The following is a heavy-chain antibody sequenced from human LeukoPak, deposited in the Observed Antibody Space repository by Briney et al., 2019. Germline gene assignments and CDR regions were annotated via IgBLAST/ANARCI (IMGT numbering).Heavy chain of an antibody. D-gene: IGHD4-17*01. CDR3: ARHSAVTTFIFDY. CDR2: IFYSGST. Sequence: SETLSLTCTVSGGSISSSYYYWGWIRQPPGKGLEWTGSIFYSGSTYYNPSLKSRVTISLDTSKNQFSLRLSSVTAADTAVYYCARHSAVTTFIFDYWGQGTLVTVSS. CDR1: GGSISSSYYY. J-gene: IGHJ4*02. V-gene: IGHV4-39*01.